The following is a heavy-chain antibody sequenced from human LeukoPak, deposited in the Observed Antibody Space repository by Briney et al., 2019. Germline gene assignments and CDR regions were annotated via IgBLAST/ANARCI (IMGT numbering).Heavy chain of an antibody. CDR2: ISDDGSNK. V-gene: IGHV3-30*04. CDR1: GFTFRTYA. J-gene: IGHJ4*02. CDR3: ARAFSTTAFDY. D-gene: IGHD4-17*01. Sequence: GGSLRLSCAASGFTFRTYAMNWVRQAPGKGLEWVAVISDDGSNKYYAESVKGQFTISRDNSKNTLYLQMNSLRAEDTAVYYCARAFSTTAFDYWGQGTLVTVSS.